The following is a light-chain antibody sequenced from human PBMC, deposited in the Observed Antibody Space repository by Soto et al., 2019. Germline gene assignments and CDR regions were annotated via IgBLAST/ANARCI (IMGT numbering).Light chain of an antibody. Sequence: EKVMTQSPATLSVSPGERATLSCRASQSVSSNLAWYQQKPGQAPRLLIYDASTRATGIPARFSGSGSGTEFTLTISSLQSEDLAVYYCQQYDDWHETFGQGTKVDIK. CDR3: QQYDDWHET. J-gene: IGKJ1*01. CDR2: DAS. V-gene: IGKV3-15*01. CDR1: QSVSSN.